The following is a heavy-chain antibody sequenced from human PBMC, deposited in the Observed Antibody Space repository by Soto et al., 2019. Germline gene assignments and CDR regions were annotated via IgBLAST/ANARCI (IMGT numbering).Heavy chain of an antibody. Sequence: QLQLQESGSGLVKPSQTLSLTCAVSGGSISSAGYSWSWIWQPPGKGLEWIGYIYYSGSTYYNPSLKSRVTISVDRSKNQFSLKLSSVTAADTAVYYCARSDTIPGWFDPWGQGTLVTVSS. CDR1: GGSISSAGYS. D-gene: IGHD2-2*01. V-gene: IGHV4-30-2*01. CDR3: ARSDTIPGWFDP. CDR2: IYYSGST. J-gene: IGHJ5*02.